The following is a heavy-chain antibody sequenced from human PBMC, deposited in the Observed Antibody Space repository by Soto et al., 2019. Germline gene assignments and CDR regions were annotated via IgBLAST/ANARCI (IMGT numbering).Heavy chain of an antibody. Sequence: ASVKVSCKASGYTFTSYYMHWVRQAPGQGLEWMGWIIGGSGDTKYSEKFQGRVTFTRDTSATTVYMELSSLRSEDTAVYDCARGVSSGSHWWALDDWVQGTLVTVSS. CDR2: IIGGSGDT. J-gene: IGHJ4*02. CDR3: ARGVSSGSHWWALDD. D-gene: IGHD3-10*01. CDR1: GYTFTSYY. V-gene: IGHV1-3*01.